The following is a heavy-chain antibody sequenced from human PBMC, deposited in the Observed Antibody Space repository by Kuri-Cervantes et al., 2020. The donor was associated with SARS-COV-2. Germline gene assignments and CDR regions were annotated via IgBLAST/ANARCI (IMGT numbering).Heavy chain of an antibody. CDR1: GYTFTSYY. D-gene: IGHD2-2*01. CDR3: ARGGVVPAVLNNNYYAMDV. Sequence: ASVKVSCKASGYTFTSYYMHWVRQAPGQGLEWMGIINPSGGSTSYAQKFQGRVTITADKSTSTAYMEMSSLRSEDTAVYYCARGGVVPAVLNNNYYAMDVWGQGTTVTVSS. J-gene: IGHJ6*02. CDR2: INPSGGST. V-gene: IGHV1-46*01.